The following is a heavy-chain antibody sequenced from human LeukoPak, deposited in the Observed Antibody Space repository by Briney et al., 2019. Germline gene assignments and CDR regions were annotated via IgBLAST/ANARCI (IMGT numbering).Heavy chain of an antibody. V-gene: IGHV3-23*01. CDR3: AKDPLSLDSGSYDFDY. J-gene: IGHJ4*02. CDR2: ISGSGGST. Sequence: GGSLRLSCAASGFTFSSYAMSWVRQAPGKGLEWVSAISGSGGSTYYADSVKGRFTISRDNSKNTLYLQMNSLRAEDTAVYYCAKDPLSLDSGSYDFDYWGQGTLVTVSS. CDR1: GFTFSSYA. D-gene: IGHD1-26*01.